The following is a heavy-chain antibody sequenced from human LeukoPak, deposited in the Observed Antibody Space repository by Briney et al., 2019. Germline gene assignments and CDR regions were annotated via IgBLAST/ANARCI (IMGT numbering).Heavy chain of an antibody. CDR2: ISGSGGST. CDR3: AKAGNYYDSSGYYHGLDY. V-gene: IGHV3-23*01. Sequence: SGGSLRLSCAASGFTFSSYAMSWVRQAPGKGLEWVSAISGSGGSTYYADSVKGRFTISRDNSKNTLYLQMNSLRAEDTAVYYCAKAGNYYDSSGYYHGLDYWGQGTLVTVSS. CDR1: GFTFSSYA. J-gene: IGHJ4*02. D-gene: IGHD3-22*01.